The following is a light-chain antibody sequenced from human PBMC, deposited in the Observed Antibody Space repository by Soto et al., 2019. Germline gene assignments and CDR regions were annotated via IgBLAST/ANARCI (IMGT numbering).Light chain of an antibody. J-gene: IGKJ4*01. CDR1: QSVSSN. Sequence: EIVMTHSPATLSVSPGERATLSCRASQSVSSNLAWYQHKPGQAPRILIYGASTRATGIPARFSGSGSGTEFTLTISSLQSEDFAVYYCQQYNNWPPLTFGGGTKVEIK. CDR2: GAS. CDR3: QQYNNWPPLT. V-gene: IGKV3-15*01.